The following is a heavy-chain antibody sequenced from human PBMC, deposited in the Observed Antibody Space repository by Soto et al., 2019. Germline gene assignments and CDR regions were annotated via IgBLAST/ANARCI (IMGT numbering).Heavy chain of an antibody. CDR1: GYTFTGYY. J-gene: IGHJ4*02. D-gene: IGHD5-12*01. CDR3: ARGAASGYATRRHLY. V-gene: IGHV1-2*02. Sequence: ASVKVSCKASGYTFTGYYMHWVRQAPGQGLEWMGWINPNSGGTNYAQKFQGRVTMTRDTSISTAYMELSRLRSDDTAVYYCARGAASGYATRRHLYWGQGTLVTVSS. CDR2: INPNSGGT.